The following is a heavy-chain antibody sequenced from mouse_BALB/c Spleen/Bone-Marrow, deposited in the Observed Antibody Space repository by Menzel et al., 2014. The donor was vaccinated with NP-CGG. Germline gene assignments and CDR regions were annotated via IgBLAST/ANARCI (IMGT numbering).Heavy chain of an antibody. CDR2: IYPVSGST. J-gene: IGHJ3*01. D-gene: IGHD1-1*01. Sequence: QSGSELERHGASVKLSCKASGYTFTSYWMHWVKQRPGQGLEWIGNIYPVSGSTNYDEKFKSKATLTVDTSSSTDYMQLSSLTSEDSAVYYCTRVNVYGRAWFAFWGLGTLVAVPA. V-gene: IGHV1S22*01. CDR3: TRVNVYGRAWFAF. CDR1: GYTFTSYW.